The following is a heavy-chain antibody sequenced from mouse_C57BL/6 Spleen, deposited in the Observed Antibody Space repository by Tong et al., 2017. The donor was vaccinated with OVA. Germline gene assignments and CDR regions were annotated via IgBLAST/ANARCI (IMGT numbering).Heavy chain of an antibody. CDR2: IYPGSGNT. V-gene: IGHV1-66*01. D-gene: IGHD1-1*01. Sequence: VQLQESGPELVKPGASVKISCKASGYSFTSYYIHWVKQRPGQGLEWIGWIYPGSGNTKYNEKFKGKATITADTSSNTAYLQLSSLTSEDTAVYYCARSGVTTVDYWGQGTTLTVSS. CDR3: ARSGVTTVDY. J-gene: IGHJ2*01. CDR1: GYSFTSYY.